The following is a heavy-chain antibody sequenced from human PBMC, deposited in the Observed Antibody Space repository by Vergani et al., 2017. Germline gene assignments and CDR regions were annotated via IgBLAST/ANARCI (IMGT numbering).Heavy chain of an antibody. D-gene: IGHD6-13*01. CDR3: ARVIAAAGTGDPGWFDP. CDR1: GGSISSHY. CDR2: IYYSGST. Sequence: QVQLPESGPGLVKPSETLSLTCTVSGGSISSHYWSWIRQPPGKGLEWIGYIYYSGSTNYNPSLKSRVTISVDTSKNQFSLKLSSVTAADTAVYYCARVIAAAGTGDPGWFDPWGQGTLVTVSS. V-gene: IGHV4-59*11. J-gene: IGHJ5*02.